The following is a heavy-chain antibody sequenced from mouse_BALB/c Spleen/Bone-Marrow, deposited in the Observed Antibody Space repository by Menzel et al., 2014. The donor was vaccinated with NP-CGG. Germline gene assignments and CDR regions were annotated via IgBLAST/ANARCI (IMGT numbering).Heavy chain of an antibody. CDR1: GYAFSSYW. V-gene: IGHV1-80*01. CDR2: IYPGDGDT. Sequence: QVQLQQSGAELVRPGSSVKISCKASGYAFSSYWMNWVKQRPGQGLEWIGQIYPGDGDTNYNGKFKGKATLTADKSSSTAYTQLSGLTSEDSAVCFCARGRGWYFDYWGQGTTLTVSS. D-gene: IGHD2-3*01. J-gene: IGHJ2*01. CDR3: ARGRGWYFDY.